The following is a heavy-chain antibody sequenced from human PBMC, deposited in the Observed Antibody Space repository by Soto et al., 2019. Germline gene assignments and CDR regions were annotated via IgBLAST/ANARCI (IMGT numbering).Heavy chain of an antibody. CDR1: GGSISSGGYY. CDR3: ARTSYDSSGTAADP. V-gene: IGHV4-31*03. J-gene: IGHJ5*02. CDR2: IYYSGSS. Sequence: QVQLQESGPGLVKPSQTLSLTCTVSGGSISSGGYYWSWIRQHPGKGLEWIGYIYYSGSSYYNPSLKSRVTISVDTSKNQFSLKLSTVTAADTAVYYCARTSYDSSGTAADPWGQGTLVTVSS. D-gene: IGHD3-22*01.